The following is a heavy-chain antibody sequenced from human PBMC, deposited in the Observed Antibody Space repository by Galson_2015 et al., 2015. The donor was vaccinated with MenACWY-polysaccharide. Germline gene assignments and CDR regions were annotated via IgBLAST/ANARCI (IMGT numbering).Heavy chain of an antibody. CDR3: AKGVGPYWYFEL. CDR1: GFTFSSCA. D-gene: IGHD1-26*01. CDR2: ISGSGGST. J-gene: IGHJ2*01. Sequence: SLRLSCAASGFTFSSCAMSWVRQAPGKGLEWVSTISGSGGSTYYAGSVKGRFTISRDISKNTLYLQMNSLRVEDTAVYYCAKGVGPYWYFELWGRGTLVTVSS. V-gene: IGHV3-23*01.